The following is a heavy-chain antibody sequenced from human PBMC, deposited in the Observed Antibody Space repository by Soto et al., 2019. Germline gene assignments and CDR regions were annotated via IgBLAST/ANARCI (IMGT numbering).Heavy chain of an antibody. CDR2: IYYSGST. CDR3: AREYYDILTGYSYRFDP. Sequence: SETLSLTCTVSGGSISSGGYYWSWIRQHPGKGLEWIGYIYYSGSTYYNPSLKSRVTISVDTSKNQFSLKLSSVTAADTAVYYCAREYYDILTGYSYRFDPWGQGTLVTVSS. J-gene: IGHJ5*02. CDR1: GGSISSGGYY. D-gene: IGHD3-9*01. V-gene: IGHV4-31*03.